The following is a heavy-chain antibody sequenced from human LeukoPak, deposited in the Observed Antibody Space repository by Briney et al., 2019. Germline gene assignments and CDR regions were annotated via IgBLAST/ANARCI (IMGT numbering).Heavy chain of an antibody. Sequence: PSETLSLTCTVSGGSISSYYWSWIRQPPGKGLEWIGYIYYSGSTNYNPSLKSRVTISVDTSKNQFSLKLSSVTAADTAVYYCARVAGDYDILTGYTYLDYWGQGTLVTVSS. J-gene: IGHJ4*02. V-gene: IGHV4-59*01. CDR3: ARVAGDYDILTGYTYLDY. CDR2: IYYSGST. CDR1: GGSISSYY. D-gene: IGHD3-9*01.